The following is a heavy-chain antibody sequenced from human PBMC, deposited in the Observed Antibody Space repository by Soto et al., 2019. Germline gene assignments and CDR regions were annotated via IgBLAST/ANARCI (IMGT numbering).Heavy chain of an antibody. CDR1: EFIFSSYV. CDR3: AKSVRHSYYVMDV. V-gene: IGHV3-23*01. Sequence: GGSLRLSCAASEFIFSSYVMSWVRQAPGKGLEWVSGISGSGSNTYYADSVKGGFTISRDNFKDTLFLQVNSLRAEDTAVYYCAKSVRHSYYVMDVWGQGTTVTVSS. J-gene: IGHJ6*02. CDR2: ISGSGSNT.